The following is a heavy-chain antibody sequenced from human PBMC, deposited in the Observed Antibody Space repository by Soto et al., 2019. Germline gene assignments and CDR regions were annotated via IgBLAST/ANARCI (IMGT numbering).Heavy chain of an antibody. D-gene: IGHD3-3*01. J-gene: IGHJ5*02. CDR3: ARQDDFWSGYKPNWFDP. CDR1: GGSISSSSCY. V-gene: IGHV4-39*01. Sequence: SETLSLTCTVSGGSISSSSCYWGWIRQPPGKGLEWIGSIYYSGSTYYNPSLKSRVTISVDTSKNQFSLKLSSVTAADTAVYYCARQDDFWSGYKPNWFDPWGQGTLVTVSS. CDR2: IYYSGST.